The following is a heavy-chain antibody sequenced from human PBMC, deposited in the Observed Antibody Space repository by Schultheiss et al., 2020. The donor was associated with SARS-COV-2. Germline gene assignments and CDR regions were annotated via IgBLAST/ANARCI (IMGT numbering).Heavy chain of an antibody. CDR2: ISGSGGST. CDR1: GFTFSSYA. J-gene: IGHJ1*01. V-gene: IGHV3-23*01. CDR3: ATRASYYDNSASAEYFHH. D-gene: IGHD3-22*01. Sequence: GESLKISCAASGFTFSSYAMSWVRQAPGKGLEWVSAISGSGGSTYYADSVKGRFTISRDNSKNTLYLQMNSLSTEDTAVYYCATRASYYDNSASAEYFHHWGQGTLVTVSS.